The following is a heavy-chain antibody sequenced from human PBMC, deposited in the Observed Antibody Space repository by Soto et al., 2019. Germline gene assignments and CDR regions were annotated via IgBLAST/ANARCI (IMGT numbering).Heavy chain of an antibody. CDR1: GGTFSSYT. CDR3: ASRHDSFYYGMDV. V-gene: IGHV1-69*02. D-gene: IGHD3-3*01. J-gene: IGHJ6*02. CDR2: IIPILGIA. Sequence: QVQLVQSGAEVKKPGSSVKVSCKASGGTFSSYTISWVRQAPGQGLEWMGRIIPILGIANYAQKFQGRVTITAEKSTSTAYMELSSLRSEDTAVYYCASRHDSFYYGMDVWGQGTTVTVSS.